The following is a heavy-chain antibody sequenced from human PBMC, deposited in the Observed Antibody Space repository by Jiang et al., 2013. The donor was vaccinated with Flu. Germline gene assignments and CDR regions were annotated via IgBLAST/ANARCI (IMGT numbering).Heavy chain of an antibody. Sequence: GSGLVKPSEALSLTCSVSGASISTDYYWGWIRQPPGKGLEWIGSVYRTGTAYYNPSLKSRVTISIDTSKNQFSLNLYSVTAADTSLYYCARGNRQYDSWFDGWGQGTLVTVSS. CDR2: VYRTGTA. V-gene: IGHV4-38-2*02. CDR3: ARGNRQYDSWFDG. J-gene: IGHJ5*02. D-gene: IGHD3-22*01. CDR1: GASISTDYY.